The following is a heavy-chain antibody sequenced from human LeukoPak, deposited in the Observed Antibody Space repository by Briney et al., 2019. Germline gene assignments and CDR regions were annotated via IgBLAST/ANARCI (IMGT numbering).Heavy chain of an antibody. CDR1: GFTFSSYA. D-gene: IGHD2-2*01. CDR3: AKDPRRVIVVVPAAEDY. V-gene: IGHV3-23*01. J-gene: IGHJ4*02. CDR2: ISGSGGST. Sequence: GGSLRLSCAASGFTFSSYAMSWVRQAPGKGLEWVSAISGSGGSTYYADSVKGRFTISRDNSKNTLYLQMNSLRAEDTAVYYCAKDPRRVIVVVPAAEDYWGQGTLATVSS.